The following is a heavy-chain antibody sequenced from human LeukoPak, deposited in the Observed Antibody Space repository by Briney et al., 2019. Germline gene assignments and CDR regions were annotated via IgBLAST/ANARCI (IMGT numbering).Heavy chain of an antibody. CDR2: IIPIFGTA. CDR3: ARGHDYGGNPGY. J-gene: IGHJ4*02. Sequence: SVKVSCKASGGTFSSYAISWVRQAPGQGLEWMGGIIPIFGTANYAQKFQGRVTMTRNTSISTAYMELSSLRSEDTAVYYCARGHDYGGNPGYWGQGTLVTVSS. V-gene: IGHV1-69*05. CDR1: GGTFSSYA. D-gene: IGHD4-23*01.